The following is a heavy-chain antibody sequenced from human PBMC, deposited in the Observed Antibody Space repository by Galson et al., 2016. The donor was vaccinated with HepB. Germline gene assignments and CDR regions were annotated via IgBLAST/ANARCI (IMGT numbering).Heavy chain of an antibody. CDR2: ISTHDGNT. J-gene: IGHJ4*02. V-gene: IGHV1-18*01. CDR1: GFTFTSYG. Sequence: SVKVSCKASGFTFTSYGISWVRQAPGQGLEWMGWISTHDGNTNYAQNLQGGVTMTTDTSKNTLYLQMNGLRADDTALYFCAKDSDPEGALDFWGQGTLVTVSS. D-gene: IGHD1-26*01. CDR3: AKDSDPEGALDF.